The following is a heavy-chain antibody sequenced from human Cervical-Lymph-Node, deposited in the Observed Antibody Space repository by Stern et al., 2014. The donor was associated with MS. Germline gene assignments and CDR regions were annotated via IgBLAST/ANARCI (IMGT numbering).Heavy chain of an antibody. CDR3: ARQGCATTSCHTIDS. J-gene: IGHJ4*02. CDR1: GYSFTNSW. Sequence: EVQLEESGAEVKKPGQSLKLSCKGSGYSFTNSWIGWVRQMPGKGLELMGIISPVDSETRYSPSFQGQVTISVDKSINTAYVQWTSLEAADTAMYYCARQGCATTSCHTIDSWGQGTLITVSS. D-gene: IGHD2-2*02. V-gene: IGHV5-51*01. CDR2: ISPVDSET.